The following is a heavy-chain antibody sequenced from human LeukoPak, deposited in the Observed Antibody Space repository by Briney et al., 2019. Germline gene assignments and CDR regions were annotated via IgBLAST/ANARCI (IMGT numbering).Heavy chain of an antibody. D-gene: IGHD1-1*01. Sequence: GGSLRLSCEASGFAFSNSWMSWVRQAPGKGLEWVANINHEGGDIHYVDSVKGRFTISRDNAKDSLYLQMNSLRAEDTAVYYCATYINWVAGDVWGQGTTVTVSS. V-gene: IGHV3-7*01. CDR1: GFAFSNSW. J-gene: IGHJ6*02. CDR3: ATYINWVAGDV. CDR2: INHEGGDI.